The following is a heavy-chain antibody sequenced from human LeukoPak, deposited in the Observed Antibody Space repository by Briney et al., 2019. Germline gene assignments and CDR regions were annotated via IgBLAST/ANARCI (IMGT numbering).Heavy chain of an antibody. V-gene: IGHV3-7*01. CDR2: INQDGSKE. D-gene: IGHD5-12*01. CDR1: GFTFSIYE. Sequence: GGSLRLSCAASGFTFSIYEMSRVRQAPGKGLEWVAHINQDGSKEYYMDSVKARFTISRDNAKNSLSLQMNSLRAEDTAVYYCVRDGGVSGYDLLDYWGQGTLVTVSS. J-gene: IGHJ4*02. CDR3: VRDGGVSGYDLLDY.